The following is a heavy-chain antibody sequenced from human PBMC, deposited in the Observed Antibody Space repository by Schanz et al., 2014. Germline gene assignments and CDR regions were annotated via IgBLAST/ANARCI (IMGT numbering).Heavy chain of an antibody. Sequence: QVFLAESGGGVVQPGRSLRLSCAASGFTFSQYGMHWVRQAPGKGLEWVAVISYDGTNEYYADSVKGRFTISRDNSMNTLHLQMDGLRVEDTAVYYCARDAVALVPEYFMDVCGKGTPXTVSS. J-gene: IGHJ6*03. CDR2: ISYDGTNE. V-gene: IGHV3-30*03. CDR3: ARDAVALVPEYFMDV. CDR1: GFTFSQYG. D-gene: IGHD2-15*01.